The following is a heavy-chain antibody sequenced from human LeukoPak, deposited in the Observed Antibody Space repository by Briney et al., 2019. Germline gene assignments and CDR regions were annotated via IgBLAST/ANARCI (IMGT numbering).Heavy chain of an antibody. CDR3: ARLWYGYYYYYYMDV. Sequence: PSETLSLTCAVYGGSFSGYYWSWIRQPPGKGLEWIGEINHSGSTNYNPSLKSRVTISVDTSKNQFSLKLSSVTAADTAVYYCARLWYGYYYYYYMDVWGKGTTVTVSS. CDR2: INHSGST. CDR1: GGSFSGYY. V-gene: IGHV4-34*01. D-gene: IGHD3-10*01. J-gene: IGHJ6*03.